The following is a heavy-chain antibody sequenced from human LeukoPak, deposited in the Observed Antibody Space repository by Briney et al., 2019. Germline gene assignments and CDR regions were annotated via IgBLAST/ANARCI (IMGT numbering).Heavy chain of an antibody. D-gene: IGHD6-6*01. CDR2: IYYSGRT. J-gene: IGHJ5*02. Sequence: PSETLSLTCTVSGGSISSSSYYWGWIRQPPGKGLEWIGSIYYSGRTYYNPSLESRVTISLDTSKNQFSLKLSSVTAADTAMYYCARYSSSTGWFDPWGQGILVTVSS. CDR3: ARYSSSTGWFDP. CDR1: GGSISSSSYY. V-gene: IGHV4-39*07.